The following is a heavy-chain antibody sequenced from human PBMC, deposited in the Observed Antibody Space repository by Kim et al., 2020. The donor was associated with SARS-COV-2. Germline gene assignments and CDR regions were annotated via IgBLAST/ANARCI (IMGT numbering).Heavy chain of an antibody. CDR3: VKRVGSGSVPFDY. CDR1: GFTFSSYA. V-gene: IGHV3-64D*06. Sequence: GGSLRLSCSASGFTFSSYAMHWVRQAPGKGLEYVSAISSNGGSTYYADSVKGRFTISRDNSKNTLYLQMSSLRAEDTAVYYCVKRVGSGSVPFDYWGQGTLVTVSS. D-gene: IGHD3-10*01. J-gene: IGHJ4*02. CDR2: ISSNGGST.